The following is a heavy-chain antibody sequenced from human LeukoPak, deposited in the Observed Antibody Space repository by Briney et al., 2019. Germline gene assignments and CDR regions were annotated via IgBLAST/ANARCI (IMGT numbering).Heavy chain of an antibody. V-gene: IGHV6-1*01. D-gene: IGHD6-19*01. Sequence: SQTLSLTCAISGDSVSSNNGAWNWIRQSPSRGLEWLGRTYYRSKWYSDYAVSMGGRITISPDTSKNHFSLQLNSVTPDDTAVYYCARDLGNSGWYTFDYWGQGTLVTVSS. CDR3: ARDLGNSGWYTFDY. CDR2: TYYRSKWYS. CDR1: GDSVSSNNGA. J-gene: IGHJ4*02.